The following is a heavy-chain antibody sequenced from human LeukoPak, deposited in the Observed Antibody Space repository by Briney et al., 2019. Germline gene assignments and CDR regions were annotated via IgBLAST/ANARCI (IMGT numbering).Heavy chain of an antibody. D-gene: IGHD3-3*01. Sequence: SETLSLTCGVYGGSFSGYYWSWIRQPPGKGLEWIGEINHSGGTNNNPSLKSRVTISLDTSKNQLSLKLSSVTAADTAVYYCARGLHKYDDFWSGYYPLDYWGQGTLVIVSS. CDR2: INHSGGT. CDR1: GGSFSGYY. J-gene: IGHJ4*02. V-gene: IGHV4-34*01. CDR3: ARGLHKYDDFWSGYYPLDY.